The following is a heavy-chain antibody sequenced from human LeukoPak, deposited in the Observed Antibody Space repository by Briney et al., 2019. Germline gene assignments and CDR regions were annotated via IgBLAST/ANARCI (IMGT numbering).Heavy chain of an antibody. Sequence: SETLSLTCTVSGGSLSSYYWSWIRQPPGKGLEWIGYIYYSGSTNYNPSLKSRVTISVDTSKNQFSLRLSSVTAADTAVYYCARLDYGGNPDYWGQGILVTVSS. CDR1: GGSLSSYY. CDR3: ARLDYGGNPDY. J-gene: IGHJ4*02. CDR2: IYYSGST. D-gene: IGHD4-23*01. V-gene: IGHV4-59*01.